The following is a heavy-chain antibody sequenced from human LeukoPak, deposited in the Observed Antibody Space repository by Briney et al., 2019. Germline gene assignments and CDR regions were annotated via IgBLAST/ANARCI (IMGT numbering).Heavy chain of an antibody. D-gene: IGHD3-10*01. CDR3: ARGGYYGLGNDFRFDP. Sequence: SETLSLICTVSGGSISSYYWSWIRQPPGKGLEWIGYIYHSGSTNYKPSLKSRVTISVDTSKNQFSLKLSSVTAADTAVYYCARGGYYGLGNDFRFDPWGQGTLVTVSS. CDR2: IYHSGST. J-gene: IGHJ5*02. CDR1: GGSISSYY. V-gene: IGHV4-59*01.